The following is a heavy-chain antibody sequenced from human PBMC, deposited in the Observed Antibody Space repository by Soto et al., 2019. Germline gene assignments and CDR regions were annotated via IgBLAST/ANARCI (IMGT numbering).Heavy chain of an antibody. V-gene: IGHV3-74*01. CDR1: GFTFSSYW. Sequence: PGGFLRLSCAASGFTFSSYWMHWVRQAPGKGLVWVSRINSDGSSTSYADSVKGRFTISRDNAKNSLYLQMNSLRDEDTAVYFCARSVEGHFDYWGQGTVVTVSS. J-gene: IGHJ4*02. CDR2: INSDGSST. D-gene: IGHD6-19*01. CDR3: ARSVEGHFDY.